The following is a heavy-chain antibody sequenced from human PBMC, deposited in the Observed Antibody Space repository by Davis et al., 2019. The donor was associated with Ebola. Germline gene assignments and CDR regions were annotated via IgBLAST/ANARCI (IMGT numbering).Heavy chain of an antibody. Sequence: GESLKISCKDSGNSFTSHWIGWVRQMPGKGLEWMGIIYTGDSDTRYSPSFQGQVTISVDTSINTAFLQWSSLKASDTAMYYCARLIIQTFGSFDIWGQGTMVTVSS. CDR2: IYTGDSDT. CDR3: ARLIIQTFGSFDI. V-gene: IGHV5-51*01. CDR1: GNSFTSHW. D-gene: IGHD1-1*01. J-gene: IGHJ3*02.